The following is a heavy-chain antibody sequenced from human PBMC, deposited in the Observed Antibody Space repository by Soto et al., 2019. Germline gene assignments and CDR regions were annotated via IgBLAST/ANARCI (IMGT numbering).Heavy chain of an antibody. CDR1: GFTFSSYW. CDR3: ARGDYYDSSGPFSDAFDI. J-gene: IGHJ3*02. V-gene: IGHV3-7*04. Sequence: VGSLRLSCAASGFTFSSYWMSWVRQAPGKGLEWVANIKPDGSEKWYVDSVKGRFTISRDNAKNSLYLQMNSLRAEDTAVYYCARGDYYDSSGPFSDAFDIWGQGTLVTVSS. D-gene: IGHD3-22*01. CDR2: IKPDGSEK.